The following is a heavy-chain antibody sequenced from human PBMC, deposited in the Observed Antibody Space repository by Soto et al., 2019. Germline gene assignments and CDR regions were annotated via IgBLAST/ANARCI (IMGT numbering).Heavy chain of an antibody. CDR1: GGSIKNNFW. Sequence: SETLSLTCAVSGGSIKNNFWSWVRQPPGKGLEWVGEIYQTGSINYNPSLRSRVTISVDKSKNQLSLKVDSVTAADTAFYYCVRGNDNYDFWNNWSLDPWGQGTLVTVSS. D-gene: IGHD3-3*01. V-gene: IGHV4-4*02. J-gene: IGHJ5*02. CDR2: IYQTGSI. CDR3: VRGNDNYDFWNNWSLDP.